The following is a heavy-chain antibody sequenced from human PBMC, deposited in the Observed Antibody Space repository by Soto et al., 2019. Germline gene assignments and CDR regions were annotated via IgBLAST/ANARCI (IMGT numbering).Heavy chain of an antibody. J-gene: IGHJ4*02. CDR2: ITSLGT. Sequence: CGSLRLSCSTSGFIFNSFGMSWVRQGPGKWLEWVSAITSLGTYYADSVRGRFTISRDNSKNTLYLQMNTLRAEDSAVYYCAKYIPMDTSSIFACRGQGTLVTVSS. CDR1: GFIFNSFG. V-gene: IGHV3-23*01. CDR3: AKYIPMDTSSIFAC. D-gene: IGHD5-18*01.